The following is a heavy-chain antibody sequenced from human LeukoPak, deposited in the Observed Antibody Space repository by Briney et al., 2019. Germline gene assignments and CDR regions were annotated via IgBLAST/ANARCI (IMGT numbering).Heavy chain of an antibody. D-gene: IGHD2-2*01. CDR3: ARDPYQDAFDI. CDR2: ISSSGNTI. J-gene: IGHJ3*02. CDR1: GFTFSSYE. V-gene: IGHV3-48*03. Sequence: GGSLRLSCAASGFTFSSYEMNWVRQAPGKGLDWVSYISSSGNTIYYADSVKGRFTISRDNSKNMLYLQMNSLRREDTAIYYCARDPYQDAFDIWGQGTMVAVSS.